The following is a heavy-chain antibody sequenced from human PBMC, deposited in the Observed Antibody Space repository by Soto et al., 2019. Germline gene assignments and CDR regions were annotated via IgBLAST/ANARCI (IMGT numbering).Heavy chain of an antibody. CDR3: ARLNHYEYIWGSYRTPYDFDY. D-gene: IGHD3-16*02. V-gene: IGHV4-39*01. CDR1: GGSISSSSYY. Sequence: QLQLQESGPGLVKPSETLSLTCTVSGGSISSSSYYWGWIRQPPGKGMEWIGSVYYSGSTSYNPSLKSRVTIAVDTSKNRFSLKLSSVTAADTAVYYCARLNHYEYIWGSYRTPYDFDYWGQGTLVTVSS. CDR2: VYYSGST. J-gene: IGHJ4*02.